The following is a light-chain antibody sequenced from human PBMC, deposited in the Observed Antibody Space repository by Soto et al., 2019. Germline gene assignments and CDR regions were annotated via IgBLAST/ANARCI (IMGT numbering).Light chain of an antibody. J-gene: IGLJ2*01. CDR1: SSDVGAYNY. V-gene: IGLV2-14*01. CDR3: SSLTSSITVV. CDR2: EVS. Sequence: QSALTQPASVSGSPGQSITISCTGTSSDVGAYNYVSWYQQHPGKAPKLMIYEVSNRPSGVSNRFSGPKSGNTASLTISGLQAEDEADYYCSSLTSSITVVFGGGTKLTVL.